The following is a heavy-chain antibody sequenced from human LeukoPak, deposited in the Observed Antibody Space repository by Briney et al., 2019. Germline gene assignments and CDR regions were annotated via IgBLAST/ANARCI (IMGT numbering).Heavy chain of an antibody. Sequence: GGSLRLSCAASGFTFSRFWMHWVRQAPGKGLEWVSGINWNGGSTGYADSVKGRFTISRDNAKNSLYLQMNSLRAEDTALYYCARGRIIRGYFDYWGQGTLVTVSS. V-gene: IGHV3-20*04. J-gene: IGHJ4*02. CDR2: INWNGGST. D-gene: IGHD2/OR15-2a*01. CDR1: GFTFSRFW. CDR3: ARGRIIRGYFDY.